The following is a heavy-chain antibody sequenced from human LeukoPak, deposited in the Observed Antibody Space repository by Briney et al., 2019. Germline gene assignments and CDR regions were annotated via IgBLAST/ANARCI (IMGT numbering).Heavy chain of an antibody. D-gene: IGHD2/OR15-2a*01. Sequence: GGSLRLSCAASGFTFSTYAMTWVRQAPGKGLEWASAIRGDGATKFYADSVKGRFTVSRDNSKNTLYLQMNSLRAEDTAVYYCAKDQYRDYFRGADYWGQGTLVTVSS. J-gene: IGHJ4*02. CDR1: GFTFSTYA. CDR3: AKDQYRDYFRGADY. CDR2: IRGDGATK. V-gene: IGHV3-23*01.